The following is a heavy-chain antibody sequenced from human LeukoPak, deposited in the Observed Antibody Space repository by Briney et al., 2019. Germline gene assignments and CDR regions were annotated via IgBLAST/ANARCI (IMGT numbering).Heavy chain of an antibody. D-gene: IGHD2-15*01. V-gene: IGHV1-18*04. CDR2: IGAYNGDT. Sequence: GASVKFSCKPSGYTFTSFGISWVRQAPGQGLEWMGWIGAYNGDTNYAQKFQGRVTMTTDTSTSTAYMDLRSLRSDDTAVYYCTRDHCRGDNCPSFDYWGQGTLVTVSS. J-gene: IGHJ4*02. CDR1: GYTFTSFG. CDR3: TRDHCRGDNCPSFDY.